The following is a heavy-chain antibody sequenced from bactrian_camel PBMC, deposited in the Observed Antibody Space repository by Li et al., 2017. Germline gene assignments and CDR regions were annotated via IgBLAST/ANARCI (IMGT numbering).Heavy chain of an antibody. CDR2: IDTGGAT. CDR1: GYTYSSNC. D-gene: IGHD2*01. Sequence: HVQLVESGGGSVQTGGSLRPSCDASGYTYSSNCMGWFRQGPGKEREGVAFIDTGGATNYAYSAAGRFTISRDNAKNSVYQQMNNLKLEDTATYYCAADFGPYCSGSYLARRANFEGQGTQVTVS. V-gene: IGHV3S53*01. J-gene: IGHJ4*01.